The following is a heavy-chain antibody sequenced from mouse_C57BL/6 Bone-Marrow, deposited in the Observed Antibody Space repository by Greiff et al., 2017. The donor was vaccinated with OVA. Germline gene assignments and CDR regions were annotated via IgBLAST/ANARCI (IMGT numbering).Heavy chain of an antibody. CDR3: ARGRGTYWYFDV. CDR2: IDPSDSYT. J-gene: IGHJ1*03. Sequence: QVQLQQPGAELVMPGASVKLSCKASGYTFTSYWMHWVKQRPGQGLEWIGEIDPSDSYTNYNQKFKGKSTLTVDKSSSTAYMQLSSLTSEDSAVFYCARGRGTYWYFDVWGTGTTVTVSS. V-gene: IGHV1-69*01. D-gene: IGHD2-14*01. CDR1: GYTFTSYW.